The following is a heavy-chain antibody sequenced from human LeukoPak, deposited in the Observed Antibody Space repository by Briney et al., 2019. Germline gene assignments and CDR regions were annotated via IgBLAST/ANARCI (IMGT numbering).Heavy chain of an antibody. CDR3: ARGGYYDSSGYRFNWFDP. D-gene: IGHD3-22*01. J-gene: IGHJ5*02. CDR2: IIPILGVA. V-gene: IGHV1-69*04. CDR1: GGTFSSYA. Sequence: SVKVSCKASGGTFSSYAISWVRQAPGQGLEWMGRIIPILGVANYAQKFQGRVTITADKSTSTAYMELSSLRSEDTAVYYCARGGYYDSSGYRFNWFDPWGQGTLVTVSS.